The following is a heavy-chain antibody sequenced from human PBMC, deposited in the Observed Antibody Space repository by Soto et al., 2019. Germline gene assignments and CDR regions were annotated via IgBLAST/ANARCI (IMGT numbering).Heavy chain of an antibody. V-gene: IGHV3-74*01. CDR3: ARGIRNYYSMDV. CDR2: INGDGTRT. CDR1: GFTFSDYW. Sequence: EVQVAESGGGLVQPGGSLRLSCAASGFTFSDYWLHWVRQAPGEGLEWVSRINGDGTRTFYADSVKGRLAISRDNARDTVFLQMNSLRAEDTAVYFCARGIRNYYSMDVWGQGTTVTVSS. J-gene: IGHJ6*02.